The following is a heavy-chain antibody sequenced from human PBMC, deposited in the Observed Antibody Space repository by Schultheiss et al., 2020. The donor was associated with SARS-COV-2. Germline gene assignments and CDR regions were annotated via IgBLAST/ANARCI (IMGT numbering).Heavy chain of an antibody. CDR2: IYHSGST. J-gene: IGHJ4*02. CDR1: GYSISSGYY. CDR3: ARAQWLRGDFDY. Sequence: SQTLSLTCAVSGYSISSGYYWGWIRQPPGKGLEWIGSIYHSGSTYYNPSLKSRVTISVDKSKNQFSLKLSSVTAADTAVYYCARAQWLRGDFDYWGQGTLVTVSS. D-gene: IGHD5-12*01. V-gene: IGHV4-38-2*01.